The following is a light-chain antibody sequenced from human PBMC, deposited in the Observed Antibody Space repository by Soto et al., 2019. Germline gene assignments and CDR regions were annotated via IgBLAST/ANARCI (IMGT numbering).Light chain of an antibody. Sequence: IQMTPSPSSLAASVGDRVTITCQASQDISKNLNWYQQKPGKAPKLLIYDASSLQTGVPSRFSGSGSATHFTFTISSLQPEDVATYYCQQYDNLLPITFGQGTRLEIK. V-gene: IGKV1-33*01. CDR1: QDISKN. CDR3: QQYDNLLPIT. J-gene: IGKJ5*01. CDR2: DAS.